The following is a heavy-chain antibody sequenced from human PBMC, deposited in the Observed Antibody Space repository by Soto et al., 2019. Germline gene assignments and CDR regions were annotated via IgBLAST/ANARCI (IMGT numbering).Heavy chain of an antibody. CDR1: GFIFDIYS. Sequence: EVQLVESGGGLVKPGGSLRLSCAASGFIFDIYSMTWVRQAPGKGLEWVSSISSSSSYIYYADSVKGRFTISRDNAENSLYLQMSSLIADDTAVYYCARDRGAASDIRYYYYGIDVWGQGTTVTVSS. CDR3: ARDRGAASDIRYYYYGIDV. V-gene: IGHV3-21*01. D-gene: IGHD3-10*01. CDR2: ISSSSSYI. J-gene: IGHJ6*02.